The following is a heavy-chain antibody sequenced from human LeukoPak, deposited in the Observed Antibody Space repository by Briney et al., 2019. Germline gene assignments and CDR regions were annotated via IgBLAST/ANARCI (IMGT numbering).Heavy chain of an antibody. Sequence: GGSLRLSCAASGFTFSSYSMNWVRQAPGKGLEWVSSISSSSSYIYYADSVKGRFTISRDNAKNSLYLQMNSLRAEDTAVYYCAKGAIVVVPAAYDIWGQGTMVTVSS. CDR1: GFTFSSYS. J-gene: IGHJ3*02. V-gene: IGHV3-21*01. D-gene: IGHD2-2*01. CDR2: ISSSSSYI. CDR3: AKGAIVVVPAAYDI.